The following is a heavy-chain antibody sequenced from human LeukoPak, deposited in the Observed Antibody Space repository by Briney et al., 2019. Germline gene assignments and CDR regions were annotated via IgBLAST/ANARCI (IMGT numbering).Heavy chain of an antibody. CDR2: IKNKGDDGTT. V-gene: IGHV3-15*01. D-gene: IGHD3-10*01. Sequence: GGSLRLSCAASGFTFNKAWMSWVRLAPGKGLEWVGRIKNKGDDGTTDYAAPVKGRFTVSRDDSKSTLYLQMNSLKTEDTAVYYCTTSGTPFEYWGQGTLVTVPS. J-gene: IGHJ4*02. CDR1: GFTFNKAW. CDR3: TTSGTPFEY.